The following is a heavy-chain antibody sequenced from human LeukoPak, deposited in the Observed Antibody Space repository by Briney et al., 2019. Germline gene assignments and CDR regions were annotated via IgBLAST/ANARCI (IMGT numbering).Heavy chain of an antibody. CDR3: AREGLYGDYVWSLDY. D-gene: IGHD4-17*01. V-gene: IGHV4-61*01. J-gene: IGHJ4*02. CDR1: GVSLSSGSSY. CDR2: IYYSGST. Sequence: PSETLSPSRTVSGVSLSSGSSYWSWIRQPPGKGLEWIGYIYYSGSTNYNPSLKSRVTISVDTSKNQFSLKLSSVTAADTAVYYCAREGLYGDYVWSLDYWGQGTLVTVSS.